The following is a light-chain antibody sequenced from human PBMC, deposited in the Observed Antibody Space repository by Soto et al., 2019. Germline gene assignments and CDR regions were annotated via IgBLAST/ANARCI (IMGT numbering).Light chain of an antibody. V-gene: IGKV1-39*01. J-gene: IGKJ2*01. CDR2: GTS. Sequence: DIQMTQFPSSLSASVGDRVTITCRASQSISDYLNWYQKKPGKAPKLLTYGTSYLQSEVPSRFSGRGSGTDFTLTISSLQLEDFATYFCQQSYTTANTFGQG. CDR3: QQSYTTANT. CDR1: QSISDY.